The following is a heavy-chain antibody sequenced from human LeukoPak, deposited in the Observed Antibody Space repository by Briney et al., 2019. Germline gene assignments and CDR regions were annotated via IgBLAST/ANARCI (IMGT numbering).Heavy chain of an antibody. CDR2: INRGATYI. J-gene: IGHJ4*02. V-gene: IGHV3-21*01. Sequence: GGSLRLSCTVSEFTFSSYSMNWVRQAPGKGLEWVASINRGATYIYYADSMKGRLTISRDDAKSSLYLQMNSLRAEDTAVYYCVRLRRNSDSSGYYYYYDYWGQGILVTVSS. D-gene: IGHD3-22*01. CDR1: EFTFSSYS. CDR3: VRLRRNSDSSGYYYYYDY.